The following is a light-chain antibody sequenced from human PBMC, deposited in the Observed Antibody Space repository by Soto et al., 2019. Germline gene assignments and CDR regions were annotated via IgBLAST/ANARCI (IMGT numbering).Light chain of an antibody. CDR3: QQSYTIPLT. J-gene: IGKJ4*01. CDR1: QRISTY. Sequence: DIRMTQSPSSLSASVGDRVAITCRASQRISTYLNWYQQKPGKAPKLLIYAGSSLESGVPSRFSGSGSGTDFTLTISSLQPEDFATYYCQQSYTIPLTFGGGTKVEIQ. V-gene: IGKV1-39*01. CDR2: AGS.